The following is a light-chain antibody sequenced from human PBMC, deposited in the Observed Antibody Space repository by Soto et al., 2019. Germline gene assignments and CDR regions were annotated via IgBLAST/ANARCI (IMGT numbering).Light chain of an antibody. CDR1: QSISNW. V-gene: IGKV1-5*03. CDR2: KAS. J-gene: IGKJ2*01. CDR3: QQYNST. Sequence: DIQMTQSPSTLSASVGDGVTITCRASQSISNWLAWYQQKPGKAPKLLIYKASNLESGVPSRFSGSGSGTEFTLTISSLQPDDFATYYCQQYNSTFGQGTKLEIK.